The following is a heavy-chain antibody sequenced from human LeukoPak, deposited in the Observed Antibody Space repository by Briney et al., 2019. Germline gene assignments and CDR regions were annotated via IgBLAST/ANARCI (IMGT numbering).Heavy chain of an antibody. D-gene: IGHD3-22*01. V-gene: IGHV3-23*01. CDR3: SKDLWLGTYYDSRTI. Sequence: GGSLRLSCAASGFTFGSFAMNWVRQAPGKGLECVASISASDGRTYYADSAKGRFTISRDNSKDTLFLQMNSLRADDTAVYYCSKDLWLGTYYDSRTIWGQGTMVTASS. CDR1: GFTFGSFA. CDR2: ISASDGRT. J-gene: IGHJ3*02.